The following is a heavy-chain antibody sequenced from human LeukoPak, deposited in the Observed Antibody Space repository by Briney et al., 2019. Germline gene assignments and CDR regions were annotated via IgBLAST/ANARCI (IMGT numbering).Heavy chain of an antibody. CDR2: INPSGGST. J-gene: IGHJ6*02. CDR3: ARDGGSVPVARPLTMYGMDV. CDR1: GYTFTSYY. Sequence: GASVKVSCKASGYTFTSYYMHWVRQAPGQGLEWMGIINPSGGSTSYARKFQGRVTMTRDTSTSTVYMELSSLRSEDTAVYYCARDGGSVPVARPLTMYGMDVWGQGTTVTVSS. D-gene: IGHD5-12*01. V-gene: IGHV1-46*01.